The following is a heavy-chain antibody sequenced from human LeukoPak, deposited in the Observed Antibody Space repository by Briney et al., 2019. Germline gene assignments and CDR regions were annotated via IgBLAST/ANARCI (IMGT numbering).Heavy chain of an antibody. CDR1: GDSISSTTSY. CDR2: IYYRGST. J-gene: IGHJ4*02. V-gene: IGHV4-39*01. D-gene: IGHD1-7*01. Sequence: SETLSLTCTVSGDSISSTTSYWGWIRQPPGKGLEWIGNIYYRGSTYNNPSLKSRVTISVDTSNNQFSLKLSSVTAADTAVYYCARRGMTGTTVEYWGQGTLVTVSS. CDR3: ARRGMTGTTVEY.